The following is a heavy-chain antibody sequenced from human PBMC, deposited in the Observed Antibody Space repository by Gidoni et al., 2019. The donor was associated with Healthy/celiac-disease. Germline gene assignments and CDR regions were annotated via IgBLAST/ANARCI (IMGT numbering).Heavy chain of an antibody. V-gene: IGHV1-69*01. CDR1: GGTFSSYA. D-gene: IGHD2-2*01. J-gene: IGHJ4*02. CDR3: ARALAYCSSTSCYGYYFDY. Sequence: QVQLVQSGAEVKKPGSSVKVSCKASGGTFSSYAISWVRQAPGQGLEWMGGIIPIFGTANYAQKFQGRVTITADESTSTAYMELSSLRSEDTAVYYCARALAYCSSTSCYGYYFDYWGQGTLVTVSS. CDR2: IIPIFGTA.